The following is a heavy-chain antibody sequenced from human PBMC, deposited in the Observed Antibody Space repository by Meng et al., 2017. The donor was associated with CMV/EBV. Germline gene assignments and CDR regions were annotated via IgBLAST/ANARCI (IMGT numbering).Heavy chain of an antibody. V-gene: IGHV3-21*01. CDR1: GFTFSSYS. CDR2: ISSSSSYI. J-gene: IGHJ6*02. CDR3: AREGGGNFGVVITYYYYYGMDV. Sequence: GESLKISCAASGFTFSSYSMNWVRQAPGKGLEWVSSISSSSSYIYYADSVKGRFTISRDNAKNSLYLQMNSLRAEDTAVYYCAREGGGNFGVVITYYYYYGMDVWGQGTTVTVSS. D-gene: IGHD3-3*01.